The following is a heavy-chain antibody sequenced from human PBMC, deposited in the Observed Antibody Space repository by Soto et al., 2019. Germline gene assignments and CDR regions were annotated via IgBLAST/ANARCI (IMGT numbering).Heavy chain of an antibody. J-gene: IGHJ4*02. CDR3: VRAPGRLKLHEY. Sequence: EVQLVESGGGLVQPGGSLRLSCAASRFFFSGYWMSWVRQAPGKGLEWVANMDQDGSEKYYAESVKGRFTISRDNAKNTLYLQMNSLRADDTAVYYWVRAPGRLKLHEYWGQRTLVTLSS. D-gene: IGHD6-25*01. CDR1: RFFFSGYW. CDR2: MDQDGSEK. V-gene: IGHV3-7*05.